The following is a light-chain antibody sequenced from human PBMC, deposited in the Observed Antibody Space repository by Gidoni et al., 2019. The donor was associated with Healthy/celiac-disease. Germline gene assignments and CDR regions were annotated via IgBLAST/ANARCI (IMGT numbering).Light chain of an antibody. CDR1: QSLLHSNVYNY. J-gene: IGKJ1*01. Sequence: DIVMTQSPLSLPVTPGEPASICCRSSQSLLHSNVYNYLDWYLQKPGQSPQLLIYWGSNRGSGVPDRFSGSGSGTDFTLKISRVEAEDVGVYYCMQALQTPWTFGQGTKVEIK. CDR2: WGS. V-gene: IGKV2-28*01. CDR3: MQALQTPWT.